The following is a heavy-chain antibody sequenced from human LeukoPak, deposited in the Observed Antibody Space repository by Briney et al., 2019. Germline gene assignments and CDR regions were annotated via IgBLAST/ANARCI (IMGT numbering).Heavy chain of an antibody. CDR2: FDPEDGET. D-gene: IGHD6-13*01. V-gene: IGHV1-24*01. Sequence: ASVKVSCKVSGYTLTELSMHWVRQAPGKGLEWMGGFDPEDGETIYAQKFQGRVTMTEDTSTDTAYMELSSLGSEDTAVYYCAIPGGSSRDFDYWGQGTLVTVSS. CDR1: GYTLTELS. CDR3: AIPGGSSRDFDY. J-gene: IGHJ4*02.